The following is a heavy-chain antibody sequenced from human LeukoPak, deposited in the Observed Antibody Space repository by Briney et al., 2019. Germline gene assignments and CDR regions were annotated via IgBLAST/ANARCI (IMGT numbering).Heavy chain of an antibody. CDR2: IYYSGST. CDR3: ARAYYYDSSGYSSYWYFDL. J-gene: IGHJ2*01. D-gene: IGHD3-22*01. Sequence: SETLSLTCTVSGGSISSYYWSWIRQPPGKGLEWIGYIYYSGSTNYNPSLKSRVTISVETSKNQFSLKLSSVTAADTAVYYCARAYYYDSSGYSSYWYFDLWGRGTLVTVSS. CDR1: GGSISSYY. V-gene: IGHV4-59*01.